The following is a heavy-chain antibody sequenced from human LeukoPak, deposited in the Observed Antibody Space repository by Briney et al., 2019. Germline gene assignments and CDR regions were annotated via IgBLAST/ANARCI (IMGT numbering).Heavy chain of an antibody. J-gene: IGHJ6*03. D-gene: IGHD2-15*01. CDR1: GGSITNFF. V-gene: IGHV4-4*07. CDR2: IYASGSI. Sequence: PSETLSLTCSVSGGSITNFFWTWIRQPAGKGPEYIGRIYASGSIDYNPSLKSRVTMSVDTSNNQFSLNLTSVTAADTALYFCARSARFNYFYMDVWGKGTSVTVSS. CDR3: ARSARFNYFYMDV.